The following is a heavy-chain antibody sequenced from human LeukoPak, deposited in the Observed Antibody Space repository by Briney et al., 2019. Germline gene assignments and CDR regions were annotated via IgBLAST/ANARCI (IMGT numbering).Heavy chain of an antibody. CDR3: ARTSKTPGIAGCFQH. Sequence: SETLSLTCTVSGGSISSYSWSWMRQPAGKGLEWIGRIYPRESPNYDPSLKSRVTISVDTSKNQFSLKLSSVTAADTAVYYCARTSKTPGIAGCFQHWGQGTLVTVSS. CDR2: IYPRESP. CDR1: GGSISSYS. J-gene: IGHJ1*01. V-gene: IGHV4-4*07. D-gene: IGHD6-13*01.